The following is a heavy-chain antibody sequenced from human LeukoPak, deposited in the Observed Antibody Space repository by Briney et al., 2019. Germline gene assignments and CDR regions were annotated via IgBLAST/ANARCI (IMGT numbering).Heavy chain of an antibody. CDR3: AKAVAVAGGFDI. J-gene: IGHJ3*02. D-gene: IGHD6-19*01. CDR1: GFTFSSYA. Sequence: GGSLRLSCAASGFTFSSYAMSWVRQAPGKGLEWVSAISGSGGSTYYADSVKGRFTISRDNAKNSLYLQMNSLRAEDTALYYCAKAVAVAGGFDIWGQGTMVTVSS. V-gene: IGHV3-23*01. CDR2: ISGSGGST.